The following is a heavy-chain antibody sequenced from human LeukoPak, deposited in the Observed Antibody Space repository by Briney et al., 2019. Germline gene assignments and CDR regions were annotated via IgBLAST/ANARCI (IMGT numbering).Heavy chain of an antibody. CDR2: ISGSAVST. CDR1: GFTFSSYG. D-gene: IGHD3-22*01. J-gene: IGHJ5*02. Sequence: PGGSLRLSCAASGFTFSSYGMSWVRQAPGKGLEWVSAISGSAVSTYYADSVKGRFTISRDNSKNTLYLQMNSLRSEDTAVYYCARDQPEDTSGYQFDPWGQGTLVTVSS. V-gene: IGHV3-23*01. CDR3: ARDQPEDTSGYQFDP.